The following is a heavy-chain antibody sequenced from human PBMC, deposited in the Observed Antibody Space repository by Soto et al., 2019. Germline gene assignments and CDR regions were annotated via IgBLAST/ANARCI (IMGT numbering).Heavy chain of an antibody. J-gene: IGHJ4*02. CDR1: GYTFTSYG. CDR2: ISAYNGNT. CDR3: ARDQRRYSSGWLGVDY. Sequence: QVQLVQSGAEVKKPGASVKVSCKASGYTFTSYGISWARQAPGQGLEWMGWISAYNGNTNYAQKLQGRVTMTTDTSTSTAYMELRSMRSDDTAVYYCARDQRRYSSGWLGVDYWGQGTLVTVSS. V-gene: IGHV1-18*01. D-gene: IGHD6-19*01.